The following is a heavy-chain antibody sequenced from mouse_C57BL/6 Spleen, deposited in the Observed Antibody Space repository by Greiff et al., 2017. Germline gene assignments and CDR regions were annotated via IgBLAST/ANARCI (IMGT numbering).Heavy chain of an antibody. V-gene: IGHV1-69*01. Sequence: QVQLQQPGAELVMPGASVKLSCKASGYTFTSYWMHWVKQRPGQGLEWIGEIDPSDSYTNYNQKFKGKSTLTVDKSSSTAYMQLSSLTSEDSAVYYCARTYSNYLYAMDYWGQGTSVTVSS. CDR2: IDPSDSYT. CDR3: ARTYSNYLYAMDY. D-gene: IGHD2-5*01. J-gene: IGHJ4*01. CDR1: GYTFTSYW.